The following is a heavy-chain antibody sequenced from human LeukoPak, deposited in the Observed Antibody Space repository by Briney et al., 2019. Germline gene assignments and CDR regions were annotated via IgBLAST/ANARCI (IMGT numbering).Heavy chain of an antibody. CDR3: AKGGRGTYYSDS. Sequence: SETLSLTCTVSGGSIGSYYWSWIRQPPGKGLEWIGYIYYSGSTNYNPSLKSRVTISVDTSKNQFSLKLSSVTAADTAVYYCAKGGRGTYYSDSWGQGTLVTVSS. D-gene: IGHD3-16*01. CDR1: GGSIGSYY. V-gene: IGHV4-59*01. CDR2: IYYSGST. J-gene: IGHJ4*02.